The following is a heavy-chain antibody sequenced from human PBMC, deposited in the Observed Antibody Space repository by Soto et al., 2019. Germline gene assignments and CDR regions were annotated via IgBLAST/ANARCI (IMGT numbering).Heavy chain of an antibody. CDR3: ARDDAFDI. CDR2: ISTTSTTI. CDR1: GFTFSIYS. V-gene: IGHV3-48*02. Sequence: EVQLVESGGGLVQPGGSLRLSCAASGFTFSIYSMNWVRQAPGKGLEWVSYISTTSTTIYYADSVKGRFTISRDNAKNSLYLKMNSLRDGDTAVYYCARDDAFDIWGQGTMVTVSS. J-gene: IGHJ3*02.